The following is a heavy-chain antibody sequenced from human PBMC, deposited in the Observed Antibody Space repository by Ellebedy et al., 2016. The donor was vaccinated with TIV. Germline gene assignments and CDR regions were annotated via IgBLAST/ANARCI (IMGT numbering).Heavy chain of an antibody. Sequence: GESLKISCAASGFTFSGYYMSWFRQAPGKGQEWVSYISYTGDLMYYADPVKGRFTTSRDNAGNSLYLQMNSLRAEDTAVYYCARLGVIAAAGASDSWGQGTLVIVSS. D-gene: IGHD6-13*01. CDR3: ARLGVIAAAGASDS. CDR1: GFTFSGYY. V-gene: IGHV3-11*01. J-gene: IGHJ4*02. CDR2: ISYTGDLM.